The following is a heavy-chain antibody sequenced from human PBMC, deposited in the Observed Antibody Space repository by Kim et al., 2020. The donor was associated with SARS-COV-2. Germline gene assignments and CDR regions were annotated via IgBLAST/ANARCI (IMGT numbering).Heavy chain of an antibody. Sequence: GGSLRLSCAASGFTFSSYGMHWVRQAPGKGLEWVAVISYDGSNKYYADSVKGRFTISRDNSKNTLYLQMNSLRAEDTAVYYCAKDRRDSSGSIYPVGYFDYWGQGTLVTVSS. CDR1: GFTFSSYG. CDR3: AKDRRDSSGSIYPVGYFDY. V-gene: IGHV3-30*18. CDR2: ISYDGSNK. J-gene: IGHJ4*02. D-gene: IGHD3-22*01.